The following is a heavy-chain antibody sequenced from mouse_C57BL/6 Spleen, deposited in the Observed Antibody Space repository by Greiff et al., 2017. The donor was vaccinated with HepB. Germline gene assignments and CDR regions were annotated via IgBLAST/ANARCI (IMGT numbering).Heavy chain of an antibody. V-gene: IGHV5-4*01. J-gene: IGHJ2*01. D-gene: IGHD2-4*01. CDR1: GFTFSSYA. CDR2: ISDGGRYT. Sequence: EVHLVESGGGLVKPGGSLKLSCAASGFTFSSYAMSWVRQTPEKRLEWVATISDGGRYTYYPDNVKGRFTISRDNAKNNLYLQMSHLKSEDTAMYYCARDNYDGRYYFDYWGQGTTLTVSS. CDR3: ARDNYDGRYYFDY.